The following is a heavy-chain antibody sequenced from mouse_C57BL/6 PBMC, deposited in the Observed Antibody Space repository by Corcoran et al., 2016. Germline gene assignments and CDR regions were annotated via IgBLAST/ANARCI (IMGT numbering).Heavy chain of an antibody. V-gene: IGHV1-26*01. CDR3: ARWGLRRPLAY. CDR1: GYTFTDYY. Sequence: EVQLQQSGPELVKPGASVKISCKAYGYTFTDYYMNWVKQSHGKSHEWIGDINPNNGGTSYNQKFKGKATLTVDKSSSTASMELRSLTSEDSAVYYCARWGLRRPLAYWGQGTLVTVSA. J-gene: IGHJ3*01. D-gene: IGHD2-4*01. CDR2: INPNNGGT.